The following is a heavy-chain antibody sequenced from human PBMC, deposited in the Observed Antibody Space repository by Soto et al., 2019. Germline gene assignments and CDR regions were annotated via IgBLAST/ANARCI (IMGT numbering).Heavy chain of an antibody. CDR3: ARIADCSTTSCSFPSRCHVRGYYYYYGLDV. J-gene: IGHJ6*02. CDR1: AYTFTSYG. D-gene: IGHD2-2*01. V-gene: IGHV1-18*04. CDR2: ISAYNGNS. Sequence: ASVKVSCKASAYTFTSYGITWVRQAPGQGLEWVGWISAYNGNSNYAQKYEGRVTMTTDTSTSTAYMELSSLRSDDTAVYYCARIADCSTTSCSFPSRCHVRGYYYYYGLDVWGQGTTVTVAS.